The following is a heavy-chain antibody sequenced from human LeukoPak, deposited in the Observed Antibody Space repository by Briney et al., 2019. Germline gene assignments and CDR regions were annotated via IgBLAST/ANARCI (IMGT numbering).Heavy chain of an antibody. CDR1: GLTFSSYW. CDR2: INGDGSTT. Sequence: AGGSLRLSCAASGLTFSSYWMHWVRQAPGKGLVWVSRINGDGSTTTYADSVKGRFTISRDNAKNTMYLQMNSLRAEDTAVYYCARDLSWTSDYWGQGTLVTVSS. D-gene: IGHD3/OR15-3a*01. J-gene: IGHJ4*02. V-gene: IGHV3-74*01. CDR3: ARDLSWTSDY.